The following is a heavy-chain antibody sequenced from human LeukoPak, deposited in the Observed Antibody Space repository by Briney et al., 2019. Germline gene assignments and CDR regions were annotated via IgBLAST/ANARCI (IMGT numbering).Heavy chain of an antibody. V-gene: IGHV4-39*07. D-gene: IGHD1-20*01. CDR3: ARGITGTTY. CDR2: IYYSGST. J-gene: IGHJ4*02. CDR1: GGSISSSSYY. Sequence: PSETLSLTCTVSGGSISSSSYYWGWIRQPPGKGLEWIGSIYYSGSTNYNPSLKSRVTISVDTSKNQFSLKLSSVTAADTAVYYCARGITGTTYWGQGTLVTVSS.